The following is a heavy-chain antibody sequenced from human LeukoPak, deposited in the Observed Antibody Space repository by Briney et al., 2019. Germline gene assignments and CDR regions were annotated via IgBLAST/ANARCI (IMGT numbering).Heavy chain of an antibody. V-gene: IGHV4-38-2*01. D-gene: IGHD3-10*01. Sequence: SETLSLTCAVSGYSISSGFYWGWIRQPPGKGLEWIGTIYHSGSTYYNPSLKSRATMSVDTSKNQFSLKLTSVTAADTAVYYCARVGNSGNYYKYWGQGTLVTVSS. CDR1: GYSISSGFY. CDR3: ARVGNSGNYYKY. J-gene: IGHJ4*02. CDR2: IYHSGST.